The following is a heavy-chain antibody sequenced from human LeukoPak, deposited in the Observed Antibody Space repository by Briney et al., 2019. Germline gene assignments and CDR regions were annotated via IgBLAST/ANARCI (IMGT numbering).Heavy chain of an antibody. CDR3: ARGLIAAAQGGKGDYYGMDV. CDR1: GFTFSSYS. V-gene: IGHV3-21*01. CDR2: ISSSSSYI. Sequence: KPGGSLRPSCAASGFTFSSYSMNWVRQAPGKGLEWVSSISSSSSYIYYADSVKGRFTISRDNAKNSLYLQMNSLRAEDTAVYYCARGLIAAAQGGKGDYYGMDVWGQGTTVTVSS. J-gene: IGHJ6*02. D-gene: IGHD6-13*01.